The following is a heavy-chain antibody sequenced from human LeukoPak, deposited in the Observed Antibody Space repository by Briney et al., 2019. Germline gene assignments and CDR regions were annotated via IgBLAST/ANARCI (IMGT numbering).Heavy chain of an antibody. CDR3: VKEQGAS. V-gene: IGHV3-7*05. D-gene: IGHD4/OR15-4a*01. CDR2: MNQDGSEK. Sequence: GGSLMLPFGASRSTLIHFWLCWNRQAPGKGLEWVANMNQDGSEKYYVDSVKGRFTISRDNAKNSLYLQMNSLRAEDTAVYYCVKEQGASRVPGNLVTVSS. CDR1: RSTLIHFW. J-gene: IGHJ4*02.